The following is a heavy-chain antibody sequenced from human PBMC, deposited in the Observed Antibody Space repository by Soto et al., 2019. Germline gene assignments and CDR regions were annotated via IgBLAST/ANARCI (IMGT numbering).Heavy chain of an antibody. D-gene: IGHD3-3*01. Sequence: QVQLQQWGAGLLKPSETLSLTCAVYGGSFSGYYWSWIRQPPGKGLEWIGEINHSGSTNYNPSLKSRVTISVDTSKNQFSLKLSSVTAADTAVYYCARGPRIRFLEWLSERASYFDYWGQGTLVTVSS. CDR2: INHSGST. CDR3: ARGPRIRFLEWLSERASYFDY. CDR1: GGSFSGYY. J-gene: IGHJ4*02. V-gene: IGHV4-34*01.